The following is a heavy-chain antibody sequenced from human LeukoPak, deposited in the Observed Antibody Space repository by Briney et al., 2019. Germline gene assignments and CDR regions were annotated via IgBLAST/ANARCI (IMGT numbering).Heavy chain of an antibody. Sequence: SETLSLTCTVSGGSISSSSYYWGWIRQPPGKGLEWSGSIYYSGSTYYNPSLKSRVTISVDTSKNQFSLKLSSVTAADTAVYYCARFSSYTAYWYFDLWGRGTLVTVSS. D-gene: IGHD6-13*01. CDR3: ARFSSYTAYWYFDL. J-gene: IGHJ2*01. CDR2: IYYSGST. V-gene: IGHV4-39*07. CDR1: GGSISSSSYY.